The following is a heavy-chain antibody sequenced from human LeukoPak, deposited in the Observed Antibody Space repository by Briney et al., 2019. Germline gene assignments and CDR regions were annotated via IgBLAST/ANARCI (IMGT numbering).Heavy chain of an antibody. V-gene: IGHV4-34*01. Sequence: SETLSLTCAVYGGSFSGYYWSWIRQPPGKGLEWIGEINHSGSTNYNPSLKSRVTISVDTSKNQFSLKLSSVTAADTAVYYCARVGVVTAIPRNGYYYYYYMDVWGKGTTVTISS. CDR3: ARVGVVTAIPRNGYYYYYYMDV. D-gene: IGHD2-21*02. CDR1: GGSFSGYY. J-gene: IGHJ6*03. CDR2: INHSGST.